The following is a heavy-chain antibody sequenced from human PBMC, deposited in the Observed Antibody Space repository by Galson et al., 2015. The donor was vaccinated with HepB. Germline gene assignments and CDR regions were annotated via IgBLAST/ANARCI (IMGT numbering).Heavy chain of an antibody. D-gene: IGHD6-19*01. CDR1: GYTFTGYY. V-gene: IGHV1-2*04. CDR3: AREGVVERGSGWYGGFDY. J-gene: IGHJ4*02. Sequence: SVKVSCKASGYTFTGYYMHWVRQAPGQGLEWMGWINPNSGGTNYAQKFQGWVTMTRDTSISTAYMELSRLRSDDTAVYYCAREGVVERGSGWYGGFDYWGQGTLVTVSS. CDR2: INPNSGGT.